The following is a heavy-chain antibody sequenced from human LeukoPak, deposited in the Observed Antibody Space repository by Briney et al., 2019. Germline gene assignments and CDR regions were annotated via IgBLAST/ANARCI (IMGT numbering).Heavy chain of an antibody. D-gene: IGHD5-24*01. V-gene: IGHV3-33*01. Sequence: GGSLRLSCAASGFTFSSYGFHWVRQAPGKGLEWVAVIWSDGSYKYYADSVKGRFIISRDDSKNTLYLQMNSLRAEDTAVYYCARDFSLQLFDYWGQGTLVTVFS. J-gene: IGHJ4*02. CDR3: ARDFSLQLFDY. CDR1: GFTFSSYG. CDR2: IWSDGSYK.